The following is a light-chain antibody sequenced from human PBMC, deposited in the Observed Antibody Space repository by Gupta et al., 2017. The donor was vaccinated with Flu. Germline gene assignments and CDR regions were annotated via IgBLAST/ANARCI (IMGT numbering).Light chain of an antibody. CDR2: KAS. V-gene: IGKV2-30*02. CDR3: KQGKHWPWT. CDR1: QSLVHSDGDSY. Sequence: DFVMTQSPPSLSVTLGQPASMSCRSSQSLVHSDGDSYLNWFHQRPGHSPRRLIYKASKWDSGVPDRFSGSGSGTDFTLKISRGEAEDVGFYYCKQGKHWPWTFGQGTMVEIK. J-gene: IGKJ1*01.